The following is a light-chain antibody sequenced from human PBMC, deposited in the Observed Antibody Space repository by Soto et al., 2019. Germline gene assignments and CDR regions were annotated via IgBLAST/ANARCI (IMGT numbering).Light chain of an antibody. CDR2: DAS. Sequence: AIQLTQSPSSLSASVGDRVTITCRASQGISSALAWYQQKPGKAPKLLSYDASSLESGVPSRFSGSGSGTDVTRTISSLLLEDFATYYCQLFNNYPFPVGPETKVDI. CDR1: QGISSA. CDR3: QLFNNYPFP. J-gene: IGKJ3*01. V-gene: IGKV1D-13*01.